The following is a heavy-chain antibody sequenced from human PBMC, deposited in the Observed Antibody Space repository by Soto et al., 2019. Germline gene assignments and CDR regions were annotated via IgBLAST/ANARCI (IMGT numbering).Heavy chain of an antibody. Sequence: SETLSLTCAVYGGSFSGYYWSWIRQPPGKGLEWIGYIYYSGSTNYNPSLKSRVTISLNTSKNQFSLKLSSVTTADTAVYYCARECSGSCIDYWGQGTLVTVSS. V-gene: IGHV4-59*01. CDR3: ARECSGSCIDY. J-gene: IGHJ4*02. CDR1: GGSFSGYY. D-gene: IGHD1-26*01. CDR2: IYYSGST.